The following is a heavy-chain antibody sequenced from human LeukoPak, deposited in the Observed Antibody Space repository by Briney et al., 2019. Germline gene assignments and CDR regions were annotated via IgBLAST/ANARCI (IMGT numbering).Heavy chain of an antibody. CDR1: GFTFSSYW. CDR2: INSDGRST. D-gene: IGHD3-10*01. V-gene: IGHV3-74*01. Sequence: GGSLRLSCAASGFTFSSYWMHWVRQAPGKGLVWVSRINSDGRSTNYADSVKGRFTISRDNAENSLYLQMNSLRAEDTAVYYCARAPYYYSDYWGQGTLVTVSS. CDR3: ARAPYYYSDY. J-gene: IGHJ4*02.